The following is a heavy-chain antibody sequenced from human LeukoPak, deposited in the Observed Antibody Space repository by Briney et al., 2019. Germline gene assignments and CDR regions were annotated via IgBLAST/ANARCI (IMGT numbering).Heavy chain of an antibody. V-gene: IGHV3-30-3*01. D-gene: IGHD3-10*01. Sequence: PGRSLRLSCAASGFTFSSYTMHWVRQAPGKGLEWVAVISYDGSNKYYADSVKGRFTISRDNSKNTLNLQMNSLRGEDTALYCCARRGTVLDYWGQGTLVTVSS. J-gene: IGHJ4*02. CDR1: GFTFSSYT. CDR3: ARRGTVLDY. CDR2: ISYDGSNK.